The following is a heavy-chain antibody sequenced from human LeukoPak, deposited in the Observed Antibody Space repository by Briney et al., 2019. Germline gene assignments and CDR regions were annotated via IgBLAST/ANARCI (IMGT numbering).Heavy chain of an antibody. J-gene: IGHJ6*02. D-gene: IGHD4-11*01. CDR3: ARVMSVTRRAYYYYYGLDV. CDR2: IKEDGSEK. V-gene: IGHV3-7*01. Sequence: GGSLRLSCAASGFTFSSYWMSWVRQVPGKGLEWVASIKEDGSEKYYVDSVKGRFTISRDNAKNSLYLQMDSLRAKDTAVHYCARVMSVTRRAYYYYYGLDVWGQGTTVTVSS. CDR1: GFTFSSYW.